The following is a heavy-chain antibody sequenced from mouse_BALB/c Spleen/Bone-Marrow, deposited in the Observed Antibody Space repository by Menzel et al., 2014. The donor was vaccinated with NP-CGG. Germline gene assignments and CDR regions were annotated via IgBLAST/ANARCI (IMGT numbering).Heavy chain of an antibody. CDR3: ARSGSSSGYFDY. V-gene: IGHV5-17*02. CDR1: GFTFSSFG. Sequence: EVQVVESGGGLVQPGGSRKPSCAASGFTFSSFGMHWVRQAPEKGLEWVAYISSGSSTVYYADKVMGRFTISRDNPKNTLFLQMTSLRSEDTAMYYCARSGSSSGYFDYWGQGTTLTVSS. CDR2: ISSGSSTV. D-gene: IGHD1-1*01. J-gene: IGHJ2*01.